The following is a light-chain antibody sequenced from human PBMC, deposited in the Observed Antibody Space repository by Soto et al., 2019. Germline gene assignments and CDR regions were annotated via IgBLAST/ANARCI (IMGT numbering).Light chain of an antibody. Sequence: DIQMTQSPSSLSASVGDRVTITCRPSRAISNNLAWYQQKPGKVPKLLIYAASTLQSGVPSRFSGSGSGTDFTLTISSLQPEDVATYYCQKYNSALWTFGQGTKVEIK. CDR1: RAISNN. V-gene: IGKV1-27*01. CDR2: AAS. CDR3: QKYNSALWT. J-gene: IGKJ1*01.